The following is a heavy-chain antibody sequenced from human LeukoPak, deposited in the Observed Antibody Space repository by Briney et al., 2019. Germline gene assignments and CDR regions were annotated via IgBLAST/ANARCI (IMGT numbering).Heavy chain of an antibody. CDR3: ARRTGEVLRYFER. CDR2: IYYSGST. V-gene: IGHV4-31*03. Sequence: SETLSLTCTVSGGSISSGGYYWSWSRQHPGKGLEWIGYIYYSGSTYYNPSLKSRVTISVDTSKNQFSLKLSSVTAADTAVYYCARRTGEVLRYFERWGQGTLVAVSS. D-gene: IGHD3-9*01. CDR1: GGSISSGGYY. J-gene: IGHJ4*02.